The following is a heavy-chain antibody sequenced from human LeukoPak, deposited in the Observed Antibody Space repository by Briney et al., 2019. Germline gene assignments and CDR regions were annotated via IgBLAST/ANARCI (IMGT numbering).Heavy chain of an antibody. CDR3: ARAHEMATITD. D-gene: IGHD5-24*01. CDR1: GGTFSSYA. J-gene: IGHJ4*02. V-gene: IGHV1-46*01. Sequence: ASVKVSCKASGGTFSSYAISWVRQAPGQGLEWMGIINPSGGSTSYAQKFQGRVTMTRDMSTSTVYMELSSLRSEDTAVYYCARAHEMATITDWGQGTLVTVSS. CDR2: INPSGGST.